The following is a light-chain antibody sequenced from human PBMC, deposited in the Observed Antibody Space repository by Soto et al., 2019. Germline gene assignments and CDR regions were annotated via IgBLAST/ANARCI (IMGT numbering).Light chain of an antibody. CDR1: QNIRSR. V-gene: IGKV1-5*01. CDR3: QQYNSYSRT. J-gene: IGKJ1*01. CDR2: DAS. Sequence: DFQMTQSPSTLSASVGDRVTITCRASQNIRSRLAWFQQKPGKAPKLLIYDASSLESGVPQRFSGSGSGTEFTLTISSLQTDDFSTYYCQQYNSYSRTFGQGTKLDIK.